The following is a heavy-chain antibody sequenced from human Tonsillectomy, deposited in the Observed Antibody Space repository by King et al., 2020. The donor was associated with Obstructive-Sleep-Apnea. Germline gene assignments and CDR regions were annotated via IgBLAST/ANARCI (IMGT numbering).Heavy chain of an antibody. V-gene: IGHV1-46*01. CDR2: INPSGGST. J-gene: IGHJ1*01. Sequence: QLVQSGAEVKKPGASVKVSCKASGYTFTIYYMHCVRQAPGQGLEWMGIINPSGGSTSYAQKFQGRVTMTRDTSTSTVYMELSSLRSEDTAVYYCAKDGDYEYFQHWGQGTLVTVSS. CDR3: AKDGDYEYFQH. D-gene: IGHD4-17*01. CDR1: GYTFTIYY.